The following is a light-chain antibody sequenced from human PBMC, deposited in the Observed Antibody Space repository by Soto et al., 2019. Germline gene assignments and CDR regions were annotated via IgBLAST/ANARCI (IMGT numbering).Light chain of an antibody. V-gene: IGKV3-20*01. CDR2: AAS. CDR3: QQYGSSLTWT. J-gene: IGKJ1*01. Sequence: VLTQSPGTMSLSPGERATLSCRASQSVPSNSLAWYQQKPGQAPRLLIYAASSRATGISDRFSGSGSGTDLTHSISRLEPEDFAGYYCQQYGSSLTWTFGQGTKVEIK. CDR1: QSVPSNS.